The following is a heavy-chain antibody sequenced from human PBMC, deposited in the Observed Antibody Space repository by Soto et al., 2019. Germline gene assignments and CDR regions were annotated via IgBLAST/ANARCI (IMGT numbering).Heavy chain of an antibody. V-gene: IGHV5-51*01. CDR1: GYSFTSYW. CDR2: IYPGDSDT. Sequence: GESLKISCKGSGYSFTSYWIGWVRQMPGKGLEWMGIIYPGDSDTRYSPSFQGQVTISADKSISTAYLQWSSLKASDTAMYYCAGLNYYDDSSGYYYYFDYWGQGTLVTVSS. CDR3: AGLNYYDDSSGYYYYFDY. J-gene: IGHJ4*02. D-gene: IGHD3-22*01.